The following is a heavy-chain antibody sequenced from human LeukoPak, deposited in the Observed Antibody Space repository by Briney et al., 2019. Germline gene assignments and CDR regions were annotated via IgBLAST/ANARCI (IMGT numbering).Heavy chain of an antibody. V-gene: IGHV3-9*01. CDR2: ISWNSGSI. CDR3: AKDRAHCSGGSCYSRAHDAFDI. CDR1: GFTFDDYA. D-gene: IGHD2-15*01. J-gene: IGHJ3*02. Sequence: SLRLSWAASGFTFDDYAMHWVRQAPGKGLEWVSGISWNSGSIGYADSVKGRFTISRDNAKNSLYLQMNSLRAEDTALYYCAKDRAHCSGGSCYSRAHDAFDIWGQGTMVTVSS.